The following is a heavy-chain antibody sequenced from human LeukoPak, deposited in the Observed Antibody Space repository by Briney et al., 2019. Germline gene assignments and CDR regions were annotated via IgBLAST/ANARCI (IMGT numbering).Heavy chain of an antibody. V-gene: IGHV4-59*12. CDR1: GGSFSGYY. Sequence: PSETLSLTCAVYGGSFSGYYWSWIRQPPGKGLEWIGYIYYSGSTNYNPSLKSRVTISVDTSKNQFSLKLSSVTAADTAVYYCARDLDGNYYYGMDVWGQGTTVTVSS. CDR3: ARDLDGNYYYGMDV. D-gene: IGHD1-1*01. CDR2: IYYSGST. J-gene: IGHJ6*02.